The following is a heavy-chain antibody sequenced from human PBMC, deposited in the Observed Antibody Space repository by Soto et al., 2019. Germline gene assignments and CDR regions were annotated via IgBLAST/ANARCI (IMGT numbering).Heavy chain of an antibody. D-gene: IGHD3-22*01. CDR2: INHSGST. CDR1: GGSFSGYY. CDR3: ARGTTMIVAVQGGAPDKYYFDS. J-gene: IGHJ4*02. Sequence: TLSLTCAVYGGSFSGYYWSWIRQSPGKGLEWIGEINHSGSTNYNPSLKSRVTILVDTSKNQFSLKLRSVTAADTAVYYCARGTTMIVAVQGGAPDKYYFDSWGQGTLVTVSS. V-gene: IGHV4-34*01.